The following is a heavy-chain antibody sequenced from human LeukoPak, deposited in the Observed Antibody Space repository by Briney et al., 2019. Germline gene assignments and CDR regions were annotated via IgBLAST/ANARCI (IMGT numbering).Heavy chain of an antibody. CDR1: GFTFSSYG. Sequence: GGPLRLSCAASGFTFSSYGMHWVRKAPGKGLEWVAVIWYDGSNKYYADSVKGRFTISRDNSKNTLYLQMNSLRAEDTAVYYCARELAAAASLYGMDVWGQGTTVTVSS. V-gene: IGHV3-33*01. CDR3: ARELAAAASLYGMDV. CDR2: IWYDGSNK. D-gene: IGHD6-13*01. J-gene: IGHJ6*02.